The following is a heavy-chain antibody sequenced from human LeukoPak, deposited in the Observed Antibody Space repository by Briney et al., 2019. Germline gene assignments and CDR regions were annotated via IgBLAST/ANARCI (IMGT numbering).Heavy chain of an antibody. V-gene: IGHV4-59*01. D-gene: IGHD3-10*01. CDR1: GGSISSYY. CDR3: ARVGYYASGNYYNDRGAFDY. J-gene: IGHJ4*02. CDR2: IYYSGST. Sequence: SETLSLTCTVSGGSISSYYWSWIRQPPGKGLEWIGYIYYSGSTNCNPSLKSRVTISVDTSKNQFSLKLSSLTAADTAVYYCARVGYYASGNYYNDRGAFDYWGQGTLVIVSS.